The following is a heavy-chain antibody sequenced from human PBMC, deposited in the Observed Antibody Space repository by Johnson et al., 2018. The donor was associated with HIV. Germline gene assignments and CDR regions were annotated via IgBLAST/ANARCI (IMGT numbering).Heavy chain of an antibody. J-gene: IGHJ3*02. CDR1: GIIFSHYG. Sequence: QVQLVESGGGVVQPGRSLRLSCTVSGIIFSHYGMHWVRQAPGKGLEWVALISYDGSNKYYADSVKGRFTISRDNSKNTLYLQMNSLRAEDTAVYYCARGGYYYDSYDAFDIWGQGTMVTVSS. V-gene: IGHV3-30*03. CDR3: ARGGYYYDSYDAFDI. CDR2: ISYDGSNK. D-gene: IGHD3-22*01.